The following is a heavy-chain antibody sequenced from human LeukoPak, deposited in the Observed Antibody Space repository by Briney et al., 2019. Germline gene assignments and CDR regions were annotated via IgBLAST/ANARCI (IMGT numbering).Heavy chain of an antibody. CDR3: ARWIYSGGWAIDY. J-gene: IGHJ4*02. CDR2: IKPDGSVT. V-gene: IGHV3-7*01. CDR1: GFTLSSSY. Sequence: GGSLRLSCAASGFTLSSSYMTWVRQAPGKGLEWATNIKPDGSVTSFVDAVKGRFTISRDNTKNSVYLQMNSLRAEDTAVYYCARWIYSGGWAIDYWGQGALVTVSS. D-gene: IGHD6-19*01.